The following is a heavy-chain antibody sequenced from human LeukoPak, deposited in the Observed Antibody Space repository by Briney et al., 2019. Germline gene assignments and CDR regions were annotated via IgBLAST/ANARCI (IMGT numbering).Heavy chain of an antibody. J-gene: IGHJ5*02. CDR1: GGSINSYY. V-gene: IGHV4-59*08. Sequence: PSETLSLTCTVSGGSINSYYWSWIRQPPGKGLEWIGYISYSGSTNYNPSLKSQVTISVDTSKNQFSLKLSSVTAADTAVYYCARNRPYYDILTGYPNWFDPWGQGTLVTVSS. D-gene: IGHD3-9*01. CDR3: ARNRPYYDILTGYPNWFDP. CDR2: ISYSGST.